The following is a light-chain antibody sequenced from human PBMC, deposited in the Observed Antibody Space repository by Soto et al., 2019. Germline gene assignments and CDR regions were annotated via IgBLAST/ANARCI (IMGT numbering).Light chain of an antibody. J-gene: IGLJ2*01. CDR2: EVS. V-gene: IGLV2-14*01. Sequence: QSVLTQPASVSGSPGQSITISCTGTSSDIGDYNYVSWYQQHPGKAPKLMIYEVSNRPSGVSNRFSGSKSGNTASLTISGLQAEDEADYYCSSYTSSPHVVFGGGTKLTVL. CDR1: SSDIGDYNY. CDR3: SSYTSSPHVV.